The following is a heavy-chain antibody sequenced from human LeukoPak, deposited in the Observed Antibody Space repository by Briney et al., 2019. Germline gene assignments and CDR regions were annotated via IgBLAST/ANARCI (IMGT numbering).Heavy chain of an antibody. CDR3: ARLPLRSHFDY. D-gene: IGHD3-3*02. J-gene: IGHJ4*02. V-gene: IGHV4-59*08. Sequence: PSETLSLTCTVSGGSISSYYWSWIRQPPGKGLEWIAYIYYTGTPNYNPSLKSRVTISVDTSKKQLSLKLSSVTAADTAVYYCARLPLRSHFDYWGQGTLVTVSS. CDR1: GGSISSYY. CDR2: IYYTGTP.